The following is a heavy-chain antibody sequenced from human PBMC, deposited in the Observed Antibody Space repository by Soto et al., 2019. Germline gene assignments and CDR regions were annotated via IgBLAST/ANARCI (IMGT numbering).Heavy chain of an antibody. CDR2: IKSKTDGGTT. D-gene: IGHD3-10*01. Sequence: EVQLVESGGGLVKPGGSLRLSCAASGFTFSNAWMSWVRQAPGKGLEWVGRIKSKTDGGTTDYAAPVKGRFTISRDDSKNTLYLQMNSLKTEDTAVYYCTTALITMVRGNSPCGLWGQGTMVTVSS. CDR1: GFTFSNAW. J-gene: IGHJ3*01. CDR3: TTALITMVRGNSPCGL. V-gene: IGHV3-15*01.